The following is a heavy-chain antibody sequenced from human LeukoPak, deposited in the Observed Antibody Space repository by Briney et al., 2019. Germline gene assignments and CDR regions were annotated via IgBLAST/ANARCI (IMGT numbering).Heavy chain of an antibody. CDR2: IIPIFGTA. Sequence: SVKVSCKASGGTFSSYAISWVRQAPGQGLEWMGGIIPIFGTANYAQKFQGRVTITTDESTGTAYMELSSLRSEDTAVYHCTAAAGTPLDYWGQGTLVTVSS. J-gene: IGHJ4*02. D-gene: IGHD6-13*01. CDR1: GGTFSSYA. CDR3: TAAAGTPLDY. V-gene: IGHV1-69*05.